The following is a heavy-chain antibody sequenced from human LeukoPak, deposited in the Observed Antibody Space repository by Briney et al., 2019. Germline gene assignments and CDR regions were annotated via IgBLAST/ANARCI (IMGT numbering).Heavy chain of an antibody. J-gene: IGHJ4*02. CDR3: ARGDCSGGSCYQTAYYFDY. CDR1: GGSFSGHY. V-gene: IGHV4-34*01. CDR2: INHSGST. Sequence: KPSETLSLTCAVYGGSFSGHYWSWIRQPPGKGLEWIGEINHSGSTNYNPSLKSRVTISVDTSKNQFSLKLSSVTAADTAVYYCARGDCSGGSCYQTAYYFDYWGQRTLVTVSS. D-gene: IGHD2-15*01.